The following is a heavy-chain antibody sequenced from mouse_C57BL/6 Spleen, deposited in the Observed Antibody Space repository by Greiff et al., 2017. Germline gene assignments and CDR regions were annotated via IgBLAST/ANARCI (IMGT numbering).Heavy chain of an antibody. CDR2: ISYDGSN. D-gene: IGHD2-12*01. Sequence: VQLKESGPGLVKPSQSLSLTCSVTGYSITSGYYWNWIRQFPGNKLEWMGYISYDGSNNYNPSLKNRISITRDTSKNQFFLKLNSVTTEDTAPDSCARRILNDCGYFDVWGPGTTVTVSS. J-gene: IGHJ1*01. CDR3: ARRILNDCGYFDV. CDR1: GYSITSGYY. V-gene: IGHV3-6*01.